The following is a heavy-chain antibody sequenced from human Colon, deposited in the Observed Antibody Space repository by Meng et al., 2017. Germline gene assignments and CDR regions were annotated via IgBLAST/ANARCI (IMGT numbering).Heavy chain of an antibody. Sequence: QVQLQQSGPGLVKPSQTLSLPCVISGDSVSSNTAAWNWIRQSPSRGLEWLGRTYYRSKWYNEYAVSVKSRTTFNADTSKNQVSLQVNSVTPEDTAVYYCARDHGYSYGLPLDYWGQGILVTVSS. CDR1: GDSVSSNTAA. V-gene: IGHV6-1*01. D-gene: IGHD5-18*01. CDR3: ARDHGYSYGLPLDY. CDR2: TYYRSKWYN. J-gene: IGHJ4*02.